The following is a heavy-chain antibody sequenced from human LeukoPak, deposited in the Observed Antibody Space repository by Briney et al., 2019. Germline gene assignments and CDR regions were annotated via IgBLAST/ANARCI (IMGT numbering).Heavy chain of an antibody. CDR3: AREYYDSGAYYSLDS. CDR2: FSWDGGGT. Sequence: GGALRLSCAASGFTFSSYGMHWVRQDPGKGLEWVSVFSWDGGGTYYADSVKGRFTISRDNSKNSLYLQMNSLRTEDTALYYCAREYYDSGAYYSLDSWGRGTLVTVSS. V-gene: IGHV3-43*01. D-gene: IGHD3-22*01. CDR1: GFTFSSYG. J-gene: IGHJ4*02.